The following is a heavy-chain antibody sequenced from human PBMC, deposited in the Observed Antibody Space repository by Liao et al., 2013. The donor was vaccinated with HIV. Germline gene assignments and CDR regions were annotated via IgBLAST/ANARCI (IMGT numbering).Heavy chain of an antibody. J-gene: IGHJ5*02. Sequence: QVQLQQWGAGLLKPSETLSLTCAVYGGSFSGYYWSWIRQPPGKGLEWIGEINHSGSTNYNPSLKSRVTISVDTSKNQFSLKLSSVTAADTAVYYCARGWAGSWFDPWGQGTLVTVSS. V-gene: IGHV4-34*01. CDR1: GGSFSGYY. D-gene: IGHD7-27*01. CDR2: INHSGST. CDR3: ARGWAGSWFDP.